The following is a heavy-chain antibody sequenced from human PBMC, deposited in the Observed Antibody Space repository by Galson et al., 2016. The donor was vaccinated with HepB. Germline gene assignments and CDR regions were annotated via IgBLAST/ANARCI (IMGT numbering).Heavy chain of an antibody. V-gene: IGHV5-10-1*01. CDR1: TDSFIRHW. Sequence: QSGAEVKKPGESLRISCQGSTDSFIRHWISWVRQMPGKGLEWMGRIDPSDSYAKYSPSFQGHVTFALDKPISTAYLQWSSLKASDTALYYCAIFYFDSGSYYNPDYWGQGTLVTVSS. D-gene: IGHD3-10*01. CDR2: IDPSDSYA. J-gene: IGHJ4*02. CDR3: AIFYFDSGSYYNPDY.